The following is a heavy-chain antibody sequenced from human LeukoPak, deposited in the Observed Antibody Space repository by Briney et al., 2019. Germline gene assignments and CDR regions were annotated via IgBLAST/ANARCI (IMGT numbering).Heavy chain of an antibody. CDR1: GFTFSSYA. V-gene: IGHV3-23*01. D-gene: IGHD5-12*01. Sequence: GGSLRLSCIASGFTFSSYAMTWFRQAPGKGLEWVSSFSGGDGSPYHADSVKGRFTISRDNSKSTLYLQMNSLRAEDTAIYYCAKNGWLRSSGLWGDYWGQGALVTVSS. J-gene: IGHJ4*02. CDR2: FSGGDGSP. CDR3: AKNGWLRSSGLWGDY.